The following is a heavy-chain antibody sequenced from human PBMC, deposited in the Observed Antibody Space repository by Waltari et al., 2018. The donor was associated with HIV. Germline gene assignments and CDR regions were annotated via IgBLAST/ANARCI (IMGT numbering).Heavy chain of an antibody. V-gene: IGHV3-66*01. CDR1: GFPGSSHY. Sequence: EVQVVESGGGLVQPGGSLRLSCAASGFPGSSHYMSRGGQAPGKGLEWVSVFYRGGSTYYADSVQGRFTISRDNSKNTVSLQMNSLRVEDTAVYYCARGGAMVRGIYYYYYGMDVWGQGTTVTVSS. J-gene: IGHJ6*02. CDR2: FYRGGST. CDR3: ARGGAMVRGIYYYYYGMDV. D-gene: IGHD3-10*01.